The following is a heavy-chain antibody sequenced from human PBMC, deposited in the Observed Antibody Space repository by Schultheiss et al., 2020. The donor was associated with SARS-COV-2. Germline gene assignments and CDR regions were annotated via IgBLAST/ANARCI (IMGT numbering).Heavy chain of an antibody. CDR3: AKEGEEMGTS. CDR1: GFTFTSYA. D-gene: IGHD3-16*01. J-gene: IGHJ4*02. Sequence: GGSLRLSCAASGFTFTSYAMSWVRQAPGKGLEWVSAIRSGGSTYHADSVKGRFTISRDSSKNTLFLQMNSLRAEDTAVYYCAKEGEEMGTSWGQGTLVTVSS. CDR2: IRSGGST. V-gene: IGHV3-23*01.